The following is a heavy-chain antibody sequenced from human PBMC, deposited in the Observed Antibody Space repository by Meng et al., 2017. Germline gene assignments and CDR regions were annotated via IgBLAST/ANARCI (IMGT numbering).Heavy chain of an antibody. J-gene: IGHJ4*02. D-gene: IGHD4-17*01. Sequence: VPRWQSGADVKKPGAAVMVYCKGYCNNFTIHGIRSVRQDPGQGLGWMEPISAYNSNTNYAQKLQGRFTITTDTSTSTAYMELRSLGSDDTSLYYCSRGNYGDYLYYFDYWGQGTLVTVSS. V-gene: IGHV1-18*01. CDR3: SRGNYGDYLYYFDY. CDR2: ISAYNSNT. CDR1: CNNFTIHG.